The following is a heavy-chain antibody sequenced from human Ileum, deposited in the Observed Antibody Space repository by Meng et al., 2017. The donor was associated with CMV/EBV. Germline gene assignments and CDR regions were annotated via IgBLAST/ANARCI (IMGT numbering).Heavy chain of an antibody. J-gene: IGHJ4*01. CDR3: TRVSSWNYYVDY. CDR1: GFTFNSYE. D-gene: IGHD1-7*01. CDR2: ISSSDSTI. V-gene: IGHV3-48*03. Sequence: GESLKISCAASGFTFNSYEMNWVRQAPGKGLEWVSYISSSDSTIYYADSVKGRFPISRDNAKDSLYLQMNSLRAEETAVYYCTRVSSWNYYVDYWGQGTLVTVSS.